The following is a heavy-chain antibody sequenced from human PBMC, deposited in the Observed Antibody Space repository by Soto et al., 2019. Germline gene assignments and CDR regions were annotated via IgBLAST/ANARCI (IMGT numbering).Heavy chain of an antibody. J-gene: IGHJ4*02. CDR1: GGSFSGYY. D-gene: IGHD2-2*01. Sequence: SETLSLTCAVYGGSFSGYYWSWIRQPPGKGLEWIGEINHSGSTNYNPSLKSRVTISVDTSKNQFSLKLSSVTAADTAVYYCGRGRVEPAAVAYGGKGTLVTVSS. CDR2: INHSGST. V-gene: IGHV4-34*01. CDR3: GRGRVEPAAVAY.